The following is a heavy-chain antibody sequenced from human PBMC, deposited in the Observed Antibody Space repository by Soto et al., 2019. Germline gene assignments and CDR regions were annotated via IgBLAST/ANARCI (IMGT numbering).Heavy chain of an antibody. V-gene: IGHV1-69*13. CDR2: IIPIFGTA. CDR1: GGTFSSYA. J-gene: IGHJ4*02. Sequence: SVKVSCKASGGTFSSYAISWVRQAPGRGLEWMGGIIPIFGTANYAQKFQGRVTITADESTSAAYMELSSLRSEDTAVYYCAMYYYDSSGYYSDFDYWGQGTLVTVSS. D-gene: IGHD3-22*01. CDR3: AMYYYDSSGYYSDFDY.